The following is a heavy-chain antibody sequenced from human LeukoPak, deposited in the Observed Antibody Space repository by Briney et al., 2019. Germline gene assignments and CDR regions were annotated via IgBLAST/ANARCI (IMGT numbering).Heavy chain of an antibody. CDR3: ARDVLLYYYDSSGYTDY. V-gene: IGHV4-59*12. Sequence: PSETLSLTCTVSGGSISSYYWSWIRQPPGKGLEWIGYIYYSGSTNYNPSLKSRVTISVDTSKNQFSLKLSSVTAADTAVYYCARDVLLYYYDSSGYTDYWGQGTLVTVSS. CDR1: GGSISSYY. CDR2: IYYSGST. J-gene: IGHJ4*02. D-gene: IGHD3-22*01.